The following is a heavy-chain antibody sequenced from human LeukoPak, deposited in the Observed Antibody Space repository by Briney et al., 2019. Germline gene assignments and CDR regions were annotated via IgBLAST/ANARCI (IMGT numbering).Heavy chain of an antibody. V-gene: IGHV3-74*01. CDR2: INSDGSST. CDR3: AREGGYYVGDAFDI. J-gene: IGHJ3*02. D-gene: IGHD3-22*01. Sequence: GGSLSLSCAASGFTFSSYWMHWVRQAPGKGLVWVSRINSDGSSTSYADSVKGRFTISRDNAKNTLYLQMNSLRAEDTAVYYCAREGGYYVGDAFDIWGQGTMVTVSS. CDR1: GFTFSSYW.